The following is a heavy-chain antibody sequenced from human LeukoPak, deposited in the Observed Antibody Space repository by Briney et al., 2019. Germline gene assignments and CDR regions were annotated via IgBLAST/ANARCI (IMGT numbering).Heavy chain of an antibody. CDR1: GFTLSSYA. D-gene: IGHD2-15*01. CDR3: AKAPVTTCSGAYCYPFDY. J-gene: IGHJ4*02. Sequence: PGGSLRLSCAAPGFTLSSYAMSWGRQGPGKGLEWVSAISVSGETCHADSVKGRFTISRDSYKNTLYLQMNSLRAEDAAVYYCAKAPVTTCSGAYCYPFDYWGQGTLVTVSS. CDR2: ISVSGET. V-gene: IGHV3-23*01.